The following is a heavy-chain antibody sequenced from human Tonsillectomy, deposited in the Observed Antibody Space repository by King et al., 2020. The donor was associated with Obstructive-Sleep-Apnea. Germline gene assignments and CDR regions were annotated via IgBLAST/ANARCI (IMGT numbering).Heavy chain of an antibody. D-gene: IGHD3-22*01. CDR3: ARSFYDSSAYNPVALRY. Sequence: VQLVESGGGVVQPGRSLRLSCAASGFTFSSYGMHWVRQAPGKGLEWVAVIWYDGSNKYYVDSVKGRFTISRDNSKNTLYLQMNSLRAEDTAVYYCARSFYDSSAYNPVALRYWGQGTLVTVSS. CDR1: GFTFSSYG. CDR2: IWYDGSNK. J-gene: IGHJ4*02. V-gene: IGHV3-33*01.